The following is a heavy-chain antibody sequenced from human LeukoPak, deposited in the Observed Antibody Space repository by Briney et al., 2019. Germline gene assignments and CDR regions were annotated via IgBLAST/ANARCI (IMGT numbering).Heavy chain of an antibody. CDR1: GGTFSSYA. V-gene: IGHV1-69*01. J-gene: IGHJ4*02. CDR2: IIPIFGTA. CDR3: ARDRSWDTQGYSYGPTFDH. D-gene: IGHD5-18*01. Sequence: ASVKVSCKASGGTFSSYAISWVRQAPGQGLEWMGGIIPIFGTANYAQKFQGRVTITADESTSTAYMELSSLRSEDTAVYYCARDRSWDTQGYSYGPTFDHWGQGTLVTVSS.